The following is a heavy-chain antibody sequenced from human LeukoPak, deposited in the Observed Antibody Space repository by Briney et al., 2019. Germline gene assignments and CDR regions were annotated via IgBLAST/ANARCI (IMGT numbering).Heavy chain of an antibody. CDR2: INSDGSST. Sequence: GGSLRLSCAASGFSFSSYWMHWVRQTPGRGLMWVSRINSDGSSTAYADSVKGRFTISRDNAKNTLYLQMNSLRVEDTAVYYCARVGYYSSGPFSYFDYWGQGTLVTVSS. V-gene: IGHV3-74*01. J-gene: IGHJ4*02. CDR3: ARVGYYSSGPFSYFDY. D-gene: IGHD3-10*01. CDR1: GFSFSSYW.